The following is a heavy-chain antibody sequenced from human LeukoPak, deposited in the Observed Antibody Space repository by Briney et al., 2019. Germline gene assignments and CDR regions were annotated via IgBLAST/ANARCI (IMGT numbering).Heavy chain of an antibody. CDR2: INHSGST. CDR3: ASLGSSVAPAFDI. J-gene: IGHJ3*02. Sequence: SETLSLTCAVYGGSFSGYYWSWIRQPPGKGLEWIGEINHSGSTNYNPSLKSRVTISVDTSKNQFSLKLSSVTAADTAVYYCASLGSSVAPAFDIWGHGTMVTVSS. D-gene: IGHD4-23*01. CDR1: GGSFSGYY. V-gene: IGHV4-34*01.